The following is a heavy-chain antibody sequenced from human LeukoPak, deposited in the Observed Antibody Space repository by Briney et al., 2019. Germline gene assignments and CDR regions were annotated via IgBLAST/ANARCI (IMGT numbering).Heavy chain of an antibody. J-gene: IGHJ4*02. V-gene: IGHV3-30*04. Sequence: GGSLGLSCAASGVTFSTYAMHWVRQAPGKGLEWVAIISYDGGIKNYAESVKGRFTISRDNSKNTLYLHMDSLRTEYTALSYCAIPYSDVIYGSPQLDFCGQGTLVTVSP. CDR3: AIPYSDVIYGSPQLDF. CDR1: GVTFSTYA. D-gene: IGHD1-26*01. CDR2: ISYDGGIK.